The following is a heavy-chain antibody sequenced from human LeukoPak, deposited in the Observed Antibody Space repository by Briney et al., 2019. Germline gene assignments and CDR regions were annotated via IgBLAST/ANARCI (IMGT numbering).Heavy chain of an antibody. CDR1: GGSISSSSYY. CDR2: IYYSGST. CDR3: ARGSSSWYYFDY. D-gene: IGHD6-13*01. V-gene: IGHV4-39*07. J-gene: IGHJ4*02. Sequence: SETLSLTCTVSGGSISSSSYYWGWIRQPPGKGLEWIGSIYYSGSTYYNPSLKSRVTISVDRSKNQFSLKLSSVTAADTAVYYCARGSSSWYYFDYWGQGTLVTVSS.